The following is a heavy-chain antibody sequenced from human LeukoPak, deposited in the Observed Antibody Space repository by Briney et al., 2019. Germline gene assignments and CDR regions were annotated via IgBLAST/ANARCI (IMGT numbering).Heavy chain of an antibody. V-gene: IGHV3-23*01. J-gene: IGHJ4*02. Sequence: GGSLRLSCAASGFTFSSYAMSWVRQAPGKGLEWVSAISGSGGSTYYADSVKGRFTTSRDNSKNTLYLQMNSLRVEDTAVYYCAKAGEAVAGPFDYWGQGTLVTVSS. CDR1: GFTFSSYA. CDR3: AKAGEAVAGPFDY. CDR2: ISGSGGST. D-gene: IGHD6-19*01.